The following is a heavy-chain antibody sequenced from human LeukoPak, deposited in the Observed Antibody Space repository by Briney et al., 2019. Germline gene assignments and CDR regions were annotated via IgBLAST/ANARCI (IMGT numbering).Heavy chain of an antibody. CDR1: GGSISSGGYY. D-gene: IGHD6-19*01. Sequence: PSETLSLTCTVSGGSISSGGYYWSWIRQHPGKGLEWIGYIYYSGSTYYNPSLKSRVTISVDTSKNQSSLKLSSVTAADTAVYYCARATSFGSGWYYFDYWGQGTLVTVSS. CDR3: ARATSFGSGWYYFDY. CDR2: IYYSGST. V-gene: IGHV4-31*03. J-gene: IGHJ4*02.